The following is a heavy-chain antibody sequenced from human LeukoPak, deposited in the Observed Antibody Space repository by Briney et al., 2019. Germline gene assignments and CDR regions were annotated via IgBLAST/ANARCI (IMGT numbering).Heavy chain of an antibody. CDR2: ISGSGGST. CDR1: GLTFSSSW. CDR3: AKCEGSWAFDY. Sequence: GGSLRLSCAVSGLTFSSSWMDWVRQAPGKGLEWVSAISGSGGSTYYADSVKGRFTISRDNSKNTLYLQMNSLRAEDTAVYYCAKCEGSWAFDYWGQGTLVTVSS. D-gene: IGHD2-15*01. J-gene: IGHJ4*02. V-gene: IGHV3-23*01.